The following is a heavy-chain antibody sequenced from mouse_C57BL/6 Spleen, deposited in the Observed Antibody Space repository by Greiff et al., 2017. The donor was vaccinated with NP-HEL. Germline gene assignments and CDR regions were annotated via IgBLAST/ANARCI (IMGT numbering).Heavy chain of an antibody. CDR3: ARDGGNYPLLPFAY. D-gene: IGHD1-1*01. Sequence: VQLQQPGAELVKPGASVKLSCKASGYTFTSYWMHWVKQRPGQGLEWIGMIHPSSGSTNYNEKFKSKATLTVDKSSSTAYMQLSSLTSEDSAVYYCARDGGNYPLLPFAYWGQGTLVTVSA. CDR1: GYTFTSYW. V-gene: IGHV1-64*01. CDR2: IHPSSGST. J-gene: IGHJ3*01.